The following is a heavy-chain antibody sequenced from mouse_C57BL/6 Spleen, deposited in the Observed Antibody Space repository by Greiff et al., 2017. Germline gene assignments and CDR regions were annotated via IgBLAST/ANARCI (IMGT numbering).Heavy chain of an antibody. Sequence: QVQLQQSGAELVRPGTSVKVSCKASGYAFTNYLIEWVKQRPGQGLEWIGVINPGSGGTNYNEKFKGKATLTADKSSSTAYMQLSSLTSEDSAVYFCARGASSGYDYWGQGTTLTVSS. CDR2: INPGSGGT. CDR1: GYAFTNYL. CDR3: ARGASSGYDY. J-gene: IGHJ2*01. D-gene: IGHD3-2*02. V-gene: IGHV1-54*01.